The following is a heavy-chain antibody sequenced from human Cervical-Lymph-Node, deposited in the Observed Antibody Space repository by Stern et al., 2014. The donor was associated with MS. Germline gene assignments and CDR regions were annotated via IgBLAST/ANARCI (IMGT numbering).Heavy chain of an antibody. CDR2: VVVFNGDV. Sequence: VQLVQSGPEVNKPGTSVKVSCKASGITFSHSAIQWLRQARGNRPAWIGVVVVFNGDVNYAPRFQERVTITRDMSTSTVYMELRSLKSEDTDIYYCASERYTYYDDQRPPGGFDPWGQGTLVTVSS. J-gene: IGHJ5*02. CDR1: GITFSHSA. CDR3: ASERYTYYDDQRPPGGFDP. V-gene: IGHV1-58*02. D-gene: IGHD5-18*01.